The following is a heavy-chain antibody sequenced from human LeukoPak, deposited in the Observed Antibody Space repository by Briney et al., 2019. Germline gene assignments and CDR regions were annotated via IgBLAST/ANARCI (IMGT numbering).Heavy chain of an antibody. CDR3: ARDGGSYYYGSGSYYTLKGYYYMDV. CDR1: GYTFTKYY. Sequence: ASVKVSCKASGYTFTKYYMDWVRQARGQGLEGRGIINTSGGSTTDAQKFQGRVTMTSDTSISTAYMELSRLTSDHAAMYYCARDGGSYYYGSGSYYTLKGYYYMDVWGKGTTVTISS. CDR2: INTSGGST. V-gene: IGHV1-46*01. J-gene: IGHJ6*03. D-gene: IGHD3-10*01.